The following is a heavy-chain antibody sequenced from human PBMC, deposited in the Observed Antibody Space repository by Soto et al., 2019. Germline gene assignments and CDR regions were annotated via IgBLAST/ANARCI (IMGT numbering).Heavy chain of an antibody. CDR3: ARAGGYSYVDY. V-gene: IGHV4-59*12. CDR2: IYYSGST. D-gene: IGHD5-18*01. CDR1: GGSISSYY. Sequence: SETLSLTCTVSGGSISSYYWSWIRQPPGKGLEWIGYIYYSGSTNYNPSLKSRVTISVDKSKNQFSLKLSSVTAADTAVYYCARAGGYSYVDYWGQGTLVTVSS. J-gene: IGHJ4*02.